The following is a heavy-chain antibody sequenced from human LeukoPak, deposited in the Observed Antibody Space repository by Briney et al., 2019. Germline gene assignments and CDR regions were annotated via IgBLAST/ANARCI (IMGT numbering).Heavy chain of an antibody. J-gene: IGHJ4*02. Sequence: GGSLRHSCAASGFTFSSYSMNWVRQAPGTGLEWVSSISSSSSYIYYADSVKGRFTISRDNAKNSLYLQMNSLRAEDTVVYYCARAALEWLSLDCGGQGTLVTASS. V-gene: IGHV3-21*01. CDR3: ARAALEWLSLDC. D-gene: IGHD3-3*01. CDR2: ISSSSSYI. CDR1: GFTFSSYS.